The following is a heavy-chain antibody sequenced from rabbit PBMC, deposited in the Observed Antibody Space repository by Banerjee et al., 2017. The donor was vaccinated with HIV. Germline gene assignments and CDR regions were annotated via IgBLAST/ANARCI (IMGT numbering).Heavy chain of an antibody. CDR3: ARGNDYAGDGYAL. CDR1: GFSFSNKYV. J-gene: IGHJ4*01. CDR2: INSSSGNT. V-gene: IGHV1S40*01. Sequence: QSLEESGGDLVKPEGSLTLTCTASGFSFSNKYVMSWVRQAPGKGLEWIACINSSSGNTVYASWAKGPFTISKTSSTTVTLQMTSLTAADTATYFCARGNDYAGDGYALWGPGTLVTVS. D-gene: IGHD3-3*01.